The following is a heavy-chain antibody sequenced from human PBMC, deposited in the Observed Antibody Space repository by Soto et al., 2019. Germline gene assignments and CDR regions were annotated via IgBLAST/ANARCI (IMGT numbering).Heavy chain of an antibody. CDR1: GFTFSSYA. V-gene: IGHV3-23*01. CDR3: ANGRRPPYSSGWYLDY. D-gene: IGHD6-19*01. CDR2: ISGSGGST. J-gene: IGHJ4*02. Sequence: QSGGSLRLSCAASGFTFSSYAMSWVRQAPGKGLEWVSAISGSGGSTYYADSVKGRFTISRDNSKNTLYLQMNSLRAEDTAVYYCANGRRPPYSSGWYLDYWGQGTLVTVSS.